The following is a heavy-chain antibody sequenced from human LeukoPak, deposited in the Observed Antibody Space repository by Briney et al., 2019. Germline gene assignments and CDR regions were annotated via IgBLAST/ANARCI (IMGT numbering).Heavy chain of an antibody. D-gene: IGHD2-15*01. Sequence: GGPLRLTCAASGFTFSSYAMSWVRQAPGKGLEWVSAISGSGGSTYYADSVKGRFTISRDNSKNTLYLQMNSLRAEDTAVYYCAKDRVVVAANNWFDPWGKGTLVTVSS. J-gene: IGHJ5*02. CDR2: ISGSGGST. CDR1: GFTFSSYA. V-gene: IGHV3-23*01. CDR3: AKDRVVVAANNWFDP.